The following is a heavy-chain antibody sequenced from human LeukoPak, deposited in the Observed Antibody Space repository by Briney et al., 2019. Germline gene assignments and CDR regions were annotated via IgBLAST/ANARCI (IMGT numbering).Heavy chain of an antibody. D-gene: IGHD2-15*01. J-gene: IGHJ4*02. CDR1: GFTFGSYS. V-gene: IGHV3-21*06. Sequence: GGSLRLSCAGSGFTFGSYSMTGVRQAPEKGLEWVSSMSSGSTYIYYADSVMSRFTISRENPKSSLYLLINSLRVDDTGVYYCARGRPTGAARVFVVQWGQGTLVTVSS. CDR3: ARGRPTGAARVFVVQ. CDR2: MSSGSTYI.